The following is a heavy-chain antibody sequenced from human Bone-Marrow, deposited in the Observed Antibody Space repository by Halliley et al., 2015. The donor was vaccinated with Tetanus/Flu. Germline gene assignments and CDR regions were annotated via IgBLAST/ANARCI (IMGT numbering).Heavy chain of an antibody. V-gene: IGHV3-20*04. CDR1: GFTFDDFG. J-gene: IGHJ6*02. D-gene: IGHD3-3*01. CDR2: LNWNGGRS. Sequence: SLRLSCAASGFTFDDFGMSWVRHAPGKGLEWVSGLNWNGGRSAYADSVRGRFTISRDNPKKYLYLQMDSLRAEDTALYYCARHLNYDYSGGVPPRAYYFGMDVWGQGTTVTVSS. CDR3: ARHLNYDYSGGVPPRAYYFGMDV.